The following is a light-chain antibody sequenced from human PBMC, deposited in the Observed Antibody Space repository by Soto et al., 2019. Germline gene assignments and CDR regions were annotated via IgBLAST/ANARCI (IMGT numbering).Light chain of an antibody. CDR2: DAS. CDR3: QQYDNLPT. Sequence: DIQMTQSPSSLSANVGDRVTITCQASQDISNYLNWYQQKPGKAPKLLIYDASNLETGVPSRFSGSGSGTDFTFTISSLQPEDIATYYCQQYDNLPTFGQGTRLEIK. J-gene: IGKJ5*01. CDR1: QDISNY. V-gene: IGKV1-33*01.